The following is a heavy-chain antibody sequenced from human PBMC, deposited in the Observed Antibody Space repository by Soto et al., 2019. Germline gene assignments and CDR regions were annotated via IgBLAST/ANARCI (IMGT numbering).Heavy chain of an antibody. Sequence: GGSLRLSCAASGFTFSSYSMNWVRQAPGRGLEWVSCISGSSSNIYYADSVKGRFTISRDNAKNSVYLQMNSLSDEDTAVYFCARDRTEFLAIPGTFHYWGQGALVTVSS. V-gene: IGHV3-48*02. CDR3: ARDRTEFLAIPGTFHY. CDR2: ISGSSSNI. D-gene: IGHD6-13*01. J-gene: IGHJ4*02. CDR1: GFTFSSYS.